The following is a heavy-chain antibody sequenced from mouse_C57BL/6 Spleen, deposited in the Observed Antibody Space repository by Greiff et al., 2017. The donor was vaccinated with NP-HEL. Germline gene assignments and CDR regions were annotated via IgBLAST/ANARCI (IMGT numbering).Heavy chain of an antibody. CDR2: IDPSDSET. CDR1: GYTFTSYW. V-gene: IGHV1-52*01. Sequence: QVQLQQPGAELVRPGSSVKLSCKASGYTFTSYWMHWVKQRPIQGLEWIGNIDPSDSETHYNQKFKDKATLTVDKSSSTAYMQLSSLTSEDSAVYYCARLGLGITPMDYWGQGTSVTVSS. D-gene: IGHD1-1*01. CDR3: ARLGLGITPMDY. J-gene: IGHJ4*01.